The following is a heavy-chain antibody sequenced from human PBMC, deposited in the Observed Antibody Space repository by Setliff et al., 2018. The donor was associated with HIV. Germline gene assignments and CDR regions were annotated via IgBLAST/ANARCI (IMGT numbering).Heavy chain of an antibody. CDR1: ADIFNAYY. D-gene: IGHD6-19*01. V-gene: IGHV1-2*02. CDR2: ITPNGDDT. CDR3: ARGAWYTSGWYSSRYMDV. J-gene: IGHJ6*03. Sequence: ASVKVSCKASADIFNAYYIHWVRQAPGQGLEWMGWITPNGDDTNYPQKFEGRVTLTRDTSIATAYMELSSLRSDDTAVYYCARGAWYTSGWYSSRYMDVWGKGTTVTVS.